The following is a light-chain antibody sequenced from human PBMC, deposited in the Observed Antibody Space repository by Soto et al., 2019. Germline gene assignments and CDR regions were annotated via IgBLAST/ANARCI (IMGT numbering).Light chain of an antibody. V-gene: IGLV2-8*01. Sequence: QSALTQPPSASGSPGQSVTISCTGTSSDVGAYNYVSWYQQHAGKAPKLVIYEVTKRPSGVPDRFSGSKSANTASLTVSGLQAEDEADYYCSSFASSHTWVFGGGPKLTVL. CDR3: SSFASSHTWV. CDR2: EVT. J-gene: IGLJ3*02. CDR1: SSDVGAYNY.